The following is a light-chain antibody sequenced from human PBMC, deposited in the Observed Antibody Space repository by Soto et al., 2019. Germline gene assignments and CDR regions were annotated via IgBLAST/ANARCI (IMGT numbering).Light chain of an antibody. CDR3: QQSYNTPRT. J-gene: IGKJ1*01. CDR2: DAS. CDR1: QSISNS. V-gene: IGKV1-39*01. Sequence: DIQMTQSPSSLSASVGDRVTITCRASQSISNSLNWYRQKPGKAPKLLIFDASSLQSGVPSRFSGSGSGTDFTLTISSLQPEDFVTYYCQQSYNTPRTFGQGTKVEIK.